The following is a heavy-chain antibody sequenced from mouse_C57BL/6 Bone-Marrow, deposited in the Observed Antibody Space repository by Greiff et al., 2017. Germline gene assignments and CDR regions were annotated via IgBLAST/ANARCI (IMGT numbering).Heavy chain of an antibody. CDR1: EYEFPSHD. Sequence: EVMLVESGGGLVQPGESLKLSCESNEYEFPSHDMSWVRKTPEKKLELVAAINSDCGSTYYPDTMERRFIISRDNTKKTLYLQMSSLRSEDTALYYCARHGGNPYAMDYWGQGTSVTVSS. CDR3: ARHGGNPYAMDY. CDR2: INSDCGST. D-gene: IGHD2-1*01. J-gene: IGHJ4*01. V-gene: IGHV5-2*01.